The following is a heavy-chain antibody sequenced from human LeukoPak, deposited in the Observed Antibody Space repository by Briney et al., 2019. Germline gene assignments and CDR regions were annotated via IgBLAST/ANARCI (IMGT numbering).Heavy chain of an antibody. J-gene: IGHJ4*02. CDR1: GFTFSSYG. V-gene: IGHV3-30*03. Sequence: PGGSLRLSCAASGFTFSSYGMHWVRQAPGKGLEWVAVISYDGSNKYYADSVKGRFTISRDNSKNTLYLQMNSLRAEDTAVYYCARGIDYWGRGTLVTVSS. CDR2: ISYDGSNK. CDR3: ARGIDY.